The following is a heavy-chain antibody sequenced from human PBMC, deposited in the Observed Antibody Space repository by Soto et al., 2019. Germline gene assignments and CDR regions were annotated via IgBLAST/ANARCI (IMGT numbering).Heavy chain of an antibody. V-gene: IGHV4-31*03. CDR3: ARPPRFCPNGACSSYWYFDL. CDR1: GGSISSGGSY. Sequence: PSETLSLTCTVSGGSISSGGSYWTWIRQHPGKGLEWIGNIYYSGSTYYNPSLKSRVPISVDTSKYQFSLKLSSVTAADTAVYYCARPPRFCPNGACSSYWYFDLWGSGTLVSVSS. J-gene: IGHJ2*01. D-gene: IGHD2-8*01. CDR2: IYYSGST.